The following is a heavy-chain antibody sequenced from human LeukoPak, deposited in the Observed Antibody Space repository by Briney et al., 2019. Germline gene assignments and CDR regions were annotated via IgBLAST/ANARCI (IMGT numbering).Heavy chain of an antibody. CDR3: ARDLRPYDSSGYFDY. Sequence: SETLSLTCTVSGGSISSNNYYWGWIRQPPGKGLEWIGNIYYSGSSYYNPSLKSRVTISVDTSKNQFSLKLSSVTAADTAVYYCARDLRPYDSSGYFDYWGQGTLVTVSS. J-gene: IGHJ4*02. CDR1: GGSISSNNYY. V-gene: IGHV4-39*02. D-gene: IGHD3-22*01. CDR2: IYYSGSS.